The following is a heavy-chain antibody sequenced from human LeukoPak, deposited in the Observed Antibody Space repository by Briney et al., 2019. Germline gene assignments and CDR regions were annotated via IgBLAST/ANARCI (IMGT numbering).Heavy chain of an antibody. V-gene: IGHV4-61*01. CDR1: GGSVSSGSYY. J-gene: IGHJ5*02. CDR2: IYYSGST. CDR3: ARTLVSTGGMA. D-gene: IGHD5/OR15-5a*01. Sequence: PETLSLTCTVSGGSVSSGSYYWSWIRQPPGKGLEWIGYIYYSGSTNYNPSLKSRVTISVDTSKNQFSLKLSSVTAADTAVYYCARTLVSTGGMAWGQGTLVTVSS.